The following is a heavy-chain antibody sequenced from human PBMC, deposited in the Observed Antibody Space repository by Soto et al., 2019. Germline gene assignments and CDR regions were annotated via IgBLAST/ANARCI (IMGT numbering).Heavy chain of an antibody. CDR3: ARGFVEGYDFWSGYYLTGSPYYYYYMDV. J-gene: IGHJ6*03. CDR1: GGSISSYY. V-gene: IGHV4-59*01. Sequence: SETLSLTCTVSGGSISSYYWSWIRQPPGKGLEWIGYIYYSGSTNYNPSLKSRVTISVDTSKNQFSLKLSSVTAADTAVYYCARGFVEGYDFWSGYYLTGSPYYYYYMDVWGKGTTVTVSS. D-gene: IGHD3-3*01. CDR2: IYYSGST.